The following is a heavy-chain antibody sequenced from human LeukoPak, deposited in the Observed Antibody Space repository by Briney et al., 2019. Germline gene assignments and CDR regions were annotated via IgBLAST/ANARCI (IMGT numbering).Heavy chain of an antibody. CDR3: ARELWFGEPLDAFDI. D-gene: IGHD3-10*01. CDR2: INPNSGGT. CDR1: GYTFTGYY. Sequence: ASVKVSCKASGYTFTGYYMHWVRQAPGQGLEWMGWINPNSGGTNYAQKFQGRVTMTRDRSISTAYMELSRLRSDDTAVYYCARELWFGEPLDAFDIWGQGTMVTVSS. V-gene: IGHV1-2*02. J-gene: IGHJ3*02.